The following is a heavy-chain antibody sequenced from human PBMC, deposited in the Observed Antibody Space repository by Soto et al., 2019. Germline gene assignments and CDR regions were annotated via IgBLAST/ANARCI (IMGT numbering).Heavy chain of an antibody. V-gene: IGHV3-74*01. Sequence: GGSLRLSCAASGFTFSSYWMHWVRQAPGKGLVWVSRINSDGSSTSYADSVKGRFTISRDNAKNTLYLQMNSLRAEDTAVYYCARPYGSGSYYDPYDAFDIWGQGTMVTVSS. D-gene: IGHD3-10*01. CDR2: INSDGSST. CDR1: GFTFSSYW. CDR3: ARPYGSGSYYDPYDAFDI. J-gene: IGHJ3*02.